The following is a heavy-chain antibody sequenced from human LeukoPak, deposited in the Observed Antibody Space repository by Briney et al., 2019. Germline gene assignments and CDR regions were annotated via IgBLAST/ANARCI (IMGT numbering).Heavy chain of an antibody. V-gene: IGHV1-24*01. Sequence: ASVKVSCKVSGYTLTELSMHWVRQAPGKGLEWMGGFDPEDGETIYAQKFQGRVTMTEDTSTDTAYMELSSLRSEDTAVYYCATGGYYYDNSGYYYDYWGQGTLVTVSS. CDR2: FDPEDGET. J-gene: IGHJ4*02. CDR3: ATGGYYYDNSGYYYDY. CDR1: GYTLTELS. D-gene: IGHD3-22*01.